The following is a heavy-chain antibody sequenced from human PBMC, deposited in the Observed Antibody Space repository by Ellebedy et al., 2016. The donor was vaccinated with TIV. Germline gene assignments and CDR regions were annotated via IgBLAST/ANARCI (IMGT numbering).Heavy chain of an antibody. CDR1: GGTFSSYA. J-gene: IGHJ3*02. D-gene: IGHD5-24*01. CDR2: IIPILGIA. Sequence: AASVKVSCKASGGTFSSYAISWVRQAPGQGLEWMGRIIPILGIANYEQKFQGSVTITADKSTSTVYMELSSLRTEDTAVYYCARQEMATIGDSFDIWGPGTMVTVSS. V-gene: IGHV1-69*04. CDR3: ARQEMATIGDSFDI.